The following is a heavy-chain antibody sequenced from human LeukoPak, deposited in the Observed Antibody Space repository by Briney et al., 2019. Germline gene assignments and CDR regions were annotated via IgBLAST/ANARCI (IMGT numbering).Heavy chain of an antibody. CDR1: GFTFSSYA. CDR3: AKDSFGSSWGSYQEFDY. CDR2: ISGSGGST. J-gene: IGHJ4*02. Sequence: PGGSLRLSCAASGFTFSSYAMSWVRQAPGKGLEWVSAISGSGGSTYYADSVKGQFTISRDNSKNTLYLQMNSLRAEDTAVYYCAKDSFGSSWGSYQEFDYXGQXXXXXVXS. V-gene: IGHV3-23*01. D-gene: IGHD3-16*01.